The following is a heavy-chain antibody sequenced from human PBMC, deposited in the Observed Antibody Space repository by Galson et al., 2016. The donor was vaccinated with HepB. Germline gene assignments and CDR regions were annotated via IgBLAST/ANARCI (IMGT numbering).Heavy chain of an antibody. CDR1: GFTFSNYP. CDR3: AKVPRHYDPSGLSFPWGFTDY. Sequence: SLRLSCAASGFTFSNYPMSWVRQAPGKGLEWVSSISGGGDSTYYADSLKGRFTVSRDNSKNMLFLQMNSLRVEDTAVYYCAKVPRHYDPSGLSFPWGFTDYWGQGTLVTVSS. J-gene: IGHJ4*02. CDR2: ISGGGDST. D-gene: IGHD3-22*01. V-gene: IGHV3-23*01.